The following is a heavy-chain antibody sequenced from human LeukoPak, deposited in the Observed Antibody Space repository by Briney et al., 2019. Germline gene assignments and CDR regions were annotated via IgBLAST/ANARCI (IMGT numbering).Heavy chain of an antibody. D-gene: IGHD3-10*01. CDR1: GFTFSSYW. V-gene: IGHV3-74*01. Sequence: GGSLRLSCAASGFTFSSYWMHWVRQAPGKGLVGVSRIDDDGRSTSYADSVKGRFTISRDNAKNTLYLQMNSLRAEDTAVYYCARVLSGRGSLYDYYYYMDVWGKGTTVTISS. CDR3: ARVLSGRGSLYDYYYYMDV. J-gene: IGHJ6*03. CDR2: IDDDGRST.